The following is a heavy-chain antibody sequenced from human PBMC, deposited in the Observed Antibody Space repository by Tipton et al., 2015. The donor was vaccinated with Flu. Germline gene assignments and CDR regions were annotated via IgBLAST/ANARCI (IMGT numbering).Heavy chain of an antibody. CDR1: GYSISSGYY. CDR3: ARNIPSSPFDY. CDR2: IYHSGST. V-gene: IGHV4-38-2*02. Sequence: TLSLTCTVSGYSISSGYYWGWIRQPPGKGLEWIGSIYHSGSTYYNPSLKSRVTISVDTSKNQFSLKLSSVTAADTAVYYCARNIPSSPFDYWGQGTLVTVSS. D-gene: IGHD2/OR15-2a*01. J-gene: IGHJ4*02.